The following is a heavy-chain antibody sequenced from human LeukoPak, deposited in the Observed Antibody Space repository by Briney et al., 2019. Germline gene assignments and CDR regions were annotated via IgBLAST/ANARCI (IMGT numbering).Heavy chain of an antibody. CDR3: ARDLPSIAARPSWFDP. CDR1: GGSISSSSYY. J-gene: IGHJ5*02. D-gene: IGHD6-6*01. Sequence: SETLSLTCTVSGGSISSSSYYWGWIRQPPGKGLEWIGSIYYSGSTYYNPSLKSRVTISVDTSKNQLSLKLSSVTAADTAVYYCARDLPSIAARPSWFDPWGQGTLVTVSS. CDR2: IYYSGST. V-gene: IGHV4-39*07.